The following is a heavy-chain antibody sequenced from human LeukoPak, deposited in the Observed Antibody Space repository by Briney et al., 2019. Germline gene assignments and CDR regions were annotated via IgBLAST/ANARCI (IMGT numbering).Heavy chain of an antibody. Sequence: ASVKVSCKASRYTFTGYYMYCVREAPGQGLEWMGWINPNSGGTNYAQKFQGRVTMTRDTSISTPYMELSRLRSDDTAVYYCARFRYAAAAKHFDYWGQGTLVTVSS. CDR2: INPNSGGT. J-gene: IGHJ4*02. D-gene: IGHD6-13*01. V-gene: IGHV1-2*02. CDR3: ARFRYAAAAKHFDY. CDR1: RYTFTGYY.